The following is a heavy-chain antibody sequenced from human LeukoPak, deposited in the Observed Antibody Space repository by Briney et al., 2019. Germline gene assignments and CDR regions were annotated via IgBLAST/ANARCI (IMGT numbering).Heavy chain of an antibody. CDR1: GGSISTSNW. CDR2: IFYSGTT. D-gene: IGHD2-15*01. J-gene: IGHJ4*02. CDR3: ARRRVYCSGGTCYHYFDY. Sequence: SGTLSLTCEVSGGSISTSNWWTWVRQSPGKGLEWIGEIFYSGTTNYNPSLKSRVSISVETAKNQFSLRLTSVTAADTAVYYCARRRVYCSGGTCYHYFDYWGQGTLVTVSS. V-gene: IGHV4-4*02.